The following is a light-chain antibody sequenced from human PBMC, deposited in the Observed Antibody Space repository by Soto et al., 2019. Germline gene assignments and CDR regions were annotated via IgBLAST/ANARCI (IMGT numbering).Light chain of an antibody. Sequence: EIVLTQSPATLSVSPGERATLSCRASRSVTSNLAWYQQKPGQAPRLLIYGASTRATGIPARFSGSGSATEFTLTISSLQSEDFATYYCQQSYSTPPLTFGGGTKVEIK. CDR1: RSVTSN. CDR2: GAS. V-gene: IGKV3-15*01. CDR3: QQSYSTPPLT. J-gene: IGKJ4*01.